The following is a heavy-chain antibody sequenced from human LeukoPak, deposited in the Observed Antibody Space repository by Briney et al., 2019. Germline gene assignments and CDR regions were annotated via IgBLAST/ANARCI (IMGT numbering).Heavy chain of an antibody. Sequence: PSETLSLACTVFGGSISSSSYFWGWIRQPAGKGLEWIVSISHSGSTDYDPSLKSRITISVYTSKNQFSLKVRSVTAADTAVYYCARRITGTTSDSFDYWGQGILVTVSS. CDR2: ISHSGST. D-gene: IGHD1-20*01. CDR3: ARRITGTTSDSFDY. J-gene: IGHJ4*02. CDR1: GGSISSSSYF. V-gene: IGHV4-39*01.